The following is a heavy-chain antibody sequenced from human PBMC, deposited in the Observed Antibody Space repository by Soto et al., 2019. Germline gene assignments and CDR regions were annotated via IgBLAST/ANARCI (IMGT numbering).Heavy chain of an antibody. CDR3: ARGDIVVVQAAINPYYHYGMEV. Sequence: ASVKVSCKASGYTFTGYYMHWVRQAPVQGLEWMGWINPNSGGTNYAQKFQGRVTMTRDTYISTAYMELSRLRSDDTAVYYCARGDIVVVQAAINPYYHYGMEVWGQGTTITVSS. V-gene: IGHV1-2*02. CDR2: INPNSGGT. J-gene: IGHJ6*02. CDR1: GYTFTGYY. D-gene: IGHD2-2*02.